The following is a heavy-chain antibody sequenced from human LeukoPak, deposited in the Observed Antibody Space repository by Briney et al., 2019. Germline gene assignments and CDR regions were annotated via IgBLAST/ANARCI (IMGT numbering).Heavy chain of an antibody. D-gene: IGHD3-10*01. Sequence: PSETLSLTCTVSGGSISSYYWSWIRQPPGKGLEWIGYIYYSGSTNYNPSLKSRVTISVDTSKNQFSLKLSSVTAADTAVYYCASPLSGSEGLWYFDLWGRGTLVTVSS. J-gene: IGHJ2*01. V-gene: IGHV4-59*08. CDR2: IYYSGST. CDR1: GGSISSYY. CDR3: ASPLSGSEGLWYFDL.